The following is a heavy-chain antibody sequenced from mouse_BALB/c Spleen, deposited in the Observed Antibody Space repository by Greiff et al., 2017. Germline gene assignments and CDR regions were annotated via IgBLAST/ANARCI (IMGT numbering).Heavy chain of an antibody. V-gene: IGHV5-6-2*01. CDR1: GFTFSSYY. D-gene: IGHD2-3*01. Sequence: EVQVVESGGGLVKLGGSLKLSCAASGFTFSSYYMSWVRQTPEKRLELVAAINSNGGSTYYPDTVKGRFTISRDNAKNTLYLQMSSLKSEDTALYYCARQDGYFDYWGQGTTLTVSS. J-gene: IGHJ2*01. CDR2: INSNGGST. CDR3: ARQDGYFDY.